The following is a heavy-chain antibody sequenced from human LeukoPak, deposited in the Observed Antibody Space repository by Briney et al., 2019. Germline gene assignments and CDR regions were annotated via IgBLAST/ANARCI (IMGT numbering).Heavy chain of an antibody. CDR3: ARGYDILTGYSNPFDY. Sequence: ASVKVSCKASGYTFTSHGISWVRQAPGQGLEWMGWISAYNGNTNYAQKLQGRVTMTTDTSTSTAYMELRSLRSDDTAVYYCARGYDILTGYSNPFDYWGQGTLVTVSS. V-gene: IGHV1-18*04. D-gene: IGHD3-9*01. J-gene: IGHJ4*02. CDR1: GYTFTSHG. CDR2: ISAYNGNT.